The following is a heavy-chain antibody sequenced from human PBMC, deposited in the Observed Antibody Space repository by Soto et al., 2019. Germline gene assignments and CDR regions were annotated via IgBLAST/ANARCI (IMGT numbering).Heavy chain of an antibody. V-gene: IGHV4-4*02. CDR2: IFHSGST. CDR1: GGSINSRYW. J-gene: IGHJ4*02. CDR3: ARDQNGSGNYYTRYFDY. D-gene: IGHD3-10*01. Sequence: SETLSLTCAVSGGSINSRYWWSWVRHSPGKGLEWIGEIFHSGSTNYNPSLKSRVTISVDKSKNQFSLNLSSVTAADTAVYYCARDQNGSGNYYTRYFDYWGQGTLVTVSS.